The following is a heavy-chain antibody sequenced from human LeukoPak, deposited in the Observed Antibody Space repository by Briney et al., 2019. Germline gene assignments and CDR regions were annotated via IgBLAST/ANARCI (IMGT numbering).Heavy chain of an antibody. CDR2: IYYTGST. Sequence: SQTLSLTCTVSGGSISSGGYFYYGWIRQHPGKGLEWIGYIYYTGSTYYNPSLKSRVTISVDTSKNQFSLKLNSVTATDTAVYYCARHYGPWGQGTLVTVSS. CDR1: GGSISSGGYFY. CDR3: ARHYGP. D-gene: IGHD3-16*01. J-gene: IGHJ4*02. V-gene: IGHV4-31*03.